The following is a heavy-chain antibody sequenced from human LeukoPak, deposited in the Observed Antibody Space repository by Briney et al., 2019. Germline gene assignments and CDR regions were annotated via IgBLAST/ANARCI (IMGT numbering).Heavy chain of an antibody. V-gene: IGHV3-7*01. J-gene: IGHJ3*02. D-gene: IGHD2-15*01. CDR3: AREVPGGRNAFGI. CDR1: GFTFSNYW. CDR2: IKEDGNKK. Sequence: PGGSLRLSCVASGFTFSNYWMSWVRQAPGKGLEWVANIKEDGNKKYYADSAEGRFTISRDNGENSLYLQMNSLRAADTAAFYCAREVPGGRNAFGIWGQGTTVTVSS.